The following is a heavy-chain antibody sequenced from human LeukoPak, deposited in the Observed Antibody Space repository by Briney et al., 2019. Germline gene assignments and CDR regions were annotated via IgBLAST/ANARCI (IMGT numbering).Heavy chain of an antibody. Sequence: PSETLSLTCTVSGGSISSSSYHWGWIRQPPGKGLEWLGSISYSGSTYYNPSLKSRVTISVDTSKTQFSLRLSSVTAADTAVYYCARSAFLVTAPGLYYFDYWGQGTLVAVSS. CDR2: ISYSGST. CDR1: GGSISSSSYH. D-gene: IGHD6-13*01. CDR3: ARSAFLVTAPGLYYFDY. J-gene: IGHJ4*02. V-gene: IGHV4-39*01.